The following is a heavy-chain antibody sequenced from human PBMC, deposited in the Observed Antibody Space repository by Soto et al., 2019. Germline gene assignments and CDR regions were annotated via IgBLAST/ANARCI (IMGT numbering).Heavy chain of an antibody. CDR1: GGSFSGYY. J-gene: IGHJ3*02. CDR3: ARVIAVAGLWKSRKYAFDI. V-gene: IGHV4-34*01. D-gene: IGHD6-19*01. Sequence: QVQLQQWGAGLLKPSETLSLTCAVYGGSFSGYYWSWIRQPPGKGLEWIGEINHSGSTNYNPSLKSRVTISVDTSKNQFSLKLSSVTAADTAVYYCARVIAVAGLWKSRKYAFDIWGQGTMVTVSS. CDR2: INHSGST.